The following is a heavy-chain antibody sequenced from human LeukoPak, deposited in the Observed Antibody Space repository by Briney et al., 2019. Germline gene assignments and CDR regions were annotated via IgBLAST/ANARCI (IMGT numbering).Heavy chain of an antibody. CDR3: ATTSSWYGSY. D-gene: IGHD6-13*01. V-gene: IGHV3-9*01. CDR1: GFTFDDYA. Sequence: GRSLRLSCAASGFTFDDYAMPWVRQAPGKGLEWVSGISWNSGSTGYADPVKGRFTISRDNAENSLYLQMNSLRAEDTALYYCATTSSWYGSYWGQGTLVTVSS. J-gene: IGHJ4*02. CDR2: ISWNSGST.